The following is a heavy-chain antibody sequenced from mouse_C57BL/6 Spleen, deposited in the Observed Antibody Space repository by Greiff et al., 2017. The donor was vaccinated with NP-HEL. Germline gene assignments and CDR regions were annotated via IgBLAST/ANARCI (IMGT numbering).Heavy chain of an antibody. V-gene: IGHV1-50*01. Sequence: QVQLQQPGAELVKPGASVKLSCKASGYTFTSYWMQWVKQRPGQGLEWIGEIDPSDSYTNYNQKFKGKATLTVDKSSSTAYMQLSSLTSEDSAVYYCARPSGTGIYYYAMDYWGQGTSVTVSS. J-gene: IGHJ4*01. CDR3: ARPSGTGIYYYAMDY. CDR1: GYTFTSYW. CDR2: IDPSDSYT. D-gene: IGHD4-1*01.